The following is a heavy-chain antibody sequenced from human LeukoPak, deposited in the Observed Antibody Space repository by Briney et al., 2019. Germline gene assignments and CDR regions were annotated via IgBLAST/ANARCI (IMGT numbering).Heavy chain of an antibody. CDR3: ARGIGVVVPAARDSYWFDP. J-gene: IGHJ5*02. CDR2: TNAYNGDT. Sequence: ASVTVSCKASNYTFTSYGISWVRQAPGQGLEWMAWTNAYNGDTNYAQKFQGRVTLTTDTSTSTAYMELSSLRSEDTAVYYSARGIGVVVPAARDSYWFDPWGQGTLVTVSS. CDR1: NYTFTSYG. D-gene: IGHD2-2*01. V-gene: IGHV1-18*01.